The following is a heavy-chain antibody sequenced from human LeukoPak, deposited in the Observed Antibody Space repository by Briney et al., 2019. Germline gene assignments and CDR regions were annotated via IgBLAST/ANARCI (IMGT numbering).Heavy chain of an antibody. V-gene: IGHV4-31*03. Sequence: PSETPSLTCTVSGGSISSGGYYWSWIRQHPGKGLEWIGYIYYSGSTYYNPSLKSRVTISVDTSKNQFSLKLSSVTAADTAVYYCASTDALAQNSYGYVFDYWGQGTLVTVSS. D-gene: IGHD5-18*01. CDR3: ASTDALAQNSYGYVFDY. J-gene: IGHJ4*02. CDR2: IYYSGST. CDR1: GGSISSGGYY.